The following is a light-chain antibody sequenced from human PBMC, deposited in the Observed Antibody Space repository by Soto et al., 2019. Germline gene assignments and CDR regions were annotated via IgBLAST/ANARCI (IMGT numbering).Light chain of an antibody. V-gene: IGLV1-40*01. CDR3: QSYGTSLSGLYV. CDR1: SSNIGAGKD. CDR2: PDS. Sequence: QSVLTQPPSVSGAPGQRVTISCTGSSSNIGAGKDVNWFQQLPGTAPKLLIYPDSNRPSGVPDRFSGSKSGTSASLAITGLQVEDEADYYCQSYGTSLSGLYVFGTGTKVTVL. J-gene: IGLJ1*01.